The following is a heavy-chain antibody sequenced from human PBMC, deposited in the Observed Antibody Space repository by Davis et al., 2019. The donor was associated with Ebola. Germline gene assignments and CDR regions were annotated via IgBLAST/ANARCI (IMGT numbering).Heavy chain of an antibody. J-gene: IGHJ6*02. Sequence: GESLKISCEASGYSFASSWIGWVRQMPGKGLEWMGIIYVGDSETKYSPSFQDQVTISADRSISTAYLQWRSLKASDTAMYYCAGHRYYYYGMDVWGQGTTVTVSS. CDR2: IYVGDSET. CDR3: AGHRYYYYGMDV. CDR1: GYSFASSW. V-gene: IGHV5-51*01.